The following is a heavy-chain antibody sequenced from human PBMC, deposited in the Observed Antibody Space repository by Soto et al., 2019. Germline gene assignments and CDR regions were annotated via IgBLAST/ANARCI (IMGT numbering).Heavy chain of an antibody. V-gene: IGHV2-5*02. Sequence: QITLNESGPTVVRPTETLTLTCRFSGFSLTTSGVGVAGIRQSPGKAPGWLALFYWDDDKGYSASLKTRLTITKDTSKNPVVLTVSDLDPTDTATYYCAHRVLRTVFGLVTTTAIYFDFWGQGTPVAVSS. CDR3: AHRVLRTVFGLVTTTAIYFDF. D-gene: IGHD3-3*01. J-gene: IGHJ4*02. CDR1: GFSLTTSGVG. CDR2: FYWDDDK.